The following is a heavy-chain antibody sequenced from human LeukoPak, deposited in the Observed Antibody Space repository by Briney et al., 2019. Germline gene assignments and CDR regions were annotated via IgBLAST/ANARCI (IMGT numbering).Heavy chain of an antibody. D-gene: IGHD2-8*01. CDR3: TRGRGPDEINGLDI. CDR1: GFTFRSYD. V-gene: IGHV3-13*01. CDR2: IYIAGDT. Sequence: PGGSLRLSCAACGFTFRSYDMHWVRQGIGKGLEWVSAIYIAGDTYYPDSVKGRFTISRENAKNSLYLQMNNLRAGDTAMYYCTRGRGPDEINGLDIWGQGTMVTVSS. J-gene: IGHJ3*02.